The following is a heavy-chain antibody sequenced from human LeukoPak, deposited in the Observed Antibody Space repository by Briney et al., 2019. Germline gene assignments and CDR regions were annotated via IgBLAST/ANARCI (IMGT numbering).Heavy chain of an antibody. CDR3: ARGRGARYSSSWVYYYYYMDA. D-gene: IGHD6-13*01. CDR1: GGSISSYY. CDR2: IYYSGST. Sequence: PSETLSLTCTVSGGSISSYYWSWIRQPPGKGLEWIGYIYYSGSTNYNPSLKSRVTISVDTSKNQFSLKLSSVTAADTAVYYCARGRGARYSSSWVYYYYYMDAWGKGTTVTVSS. J-gene: IGHJ6*03. V-gene: IGHV4-59*01.